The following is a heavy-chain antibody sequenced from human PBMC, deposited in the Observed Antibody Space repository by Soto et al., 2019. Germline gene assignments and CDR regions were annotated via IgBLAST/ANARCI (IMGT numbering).Heavy chain of an antibody. CDR2: IFYNGRT. Sequence: QVPLQESGPGLVRPSETLSLTCSVSGGSITSPNYFWGLVRRAPGRGPEGVGNIFYNGRTDYRPALESLVTITVDTSRNQVSLRLASVTAADTAIDYCARGAFSAAAQSDWFDPWGHGTLVTVSS. J-gene: IGHJ5*02. D-gene: IGHD6-6*01. CDR1: GGSITSPNYF. V-gene: IGHV4-39*01. CDR3: ARGAFSAAAQSDWFDP.